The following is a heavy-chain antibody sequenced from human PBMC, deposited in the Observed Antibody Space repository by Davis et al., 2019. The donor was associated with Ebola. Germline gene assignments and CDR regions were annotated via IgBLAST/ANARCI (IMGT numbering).Heavy chain of an antibody. CDR2: VTGGGDKT. CDR3: AIVNWNAVDQD. J-gene: IGHJ4*02. CDR1: ALTFTFYS. D-gene: IGHD1-1*01. Sequence: GESLKISCAASALTFTFYSITWLRQAPGKVLEWVSLVTGGGDKTFHADSVKGRFNISKETSENTRSLQMNSMRAEDTSVYYCAIVNWNAVDQDWGQGTLVTVSS. V-gene: IGHV3-23*01.